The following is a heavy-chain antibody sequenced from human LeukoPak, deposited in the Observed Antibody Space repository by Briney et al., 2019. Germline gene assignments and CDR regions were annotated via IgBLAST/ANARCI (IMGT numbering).Heavy chain of an antibody. CDR3: AREFPLTTVTTSAFDI. V-gene: IGHV1-69*05. J-gene: IGHJ3*02. D-gene: IGHD4-17*01. Sequence: ASVKVSCKASGGTFSSYAISWVRQAPGQGLEWMGGIIPIFGTANYAQKFQGRVTITTDESTSTAYMEPSSLRSEDTAVYYCAREFPLTTVTTSAFDIWGQGTMVTVSS. CDR2: IIPIFGTA. CDR1: GGTFSSYA.